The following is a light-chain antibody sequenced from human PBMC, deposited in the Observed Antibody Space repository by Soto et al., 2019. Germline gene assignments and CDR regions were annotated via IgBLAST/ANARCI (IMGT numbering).Light chain of an antibody. J-gene: IGLJ2*01. CDR1: SSDVGSYNL. CDR3: CSYAGSSTFVV. Sequence: QSALTQPASVSGSPGQSITISCTGTSSDVGSYNLVSWYHQHPGKAPKLLISEVNKRPSGVSDRFSGSKSGNTASLTISGLQTEDEADYYCCSYAGSSTFVVFGGGTKLTVL. CDR2: EVN. V-gene: IGLV2-23*02.